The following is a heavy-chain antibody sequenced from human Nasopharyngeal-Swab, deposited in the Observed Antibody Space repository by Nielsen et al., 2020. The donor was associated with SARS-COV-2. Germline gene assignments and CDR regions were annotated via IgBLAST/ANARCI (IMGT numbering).Heavy chain of an antibody. D-gene: IGHD5-12*01. V-gene: IGHV4-59*08. J-gene: IGHJ3*02. CDR2: IYYSGST. CDR3: ARKSGWLGAFDI. CDR1: GGSISSYY. Sequence: SETLSLTCTVSGGSISSYYWSWIRQPPGKGLEWIGYIYYSGSTNDNPSLKSRVTISVDTSKNQFSLKLSSETAADTAVYYCARKSGWLGAFDIWGQGTMVTVSS.